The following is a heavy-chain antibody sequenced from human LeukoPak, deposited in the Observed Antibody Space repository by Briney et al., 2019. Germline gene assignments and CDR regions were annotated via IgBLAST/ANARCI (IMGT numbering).Heavy chain of an antibody. J-gene: IGHJ4*02. Sequence: SETLSLTCTVSGGSISSYYWSWIRQPPGKGLEWIGYLYYSGSTNYNPSLKSRVTISVDTSKNQFSRKLSSVTAADTAVYYCARGYLEWLLYLDYWGQGTLVTVSS. CDR1: GGSISSYY. CDR2: LYYSGST. D-gene: IGHD3-3*01. CDR3: ARGYLEWLLYLDY. V-gene: IGHV4-59*01.